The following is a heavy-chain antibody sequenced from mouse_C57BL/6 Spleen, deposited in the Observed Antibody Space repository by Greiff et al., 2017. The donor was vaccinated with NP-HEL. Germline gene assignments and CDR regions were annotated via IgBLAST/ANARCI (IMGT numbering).Heavy chain of an antibody. V-gene: IGHV1-7*01. Sequence: QVQLQQSGAELAKPGASVKLSCKASGYPFTSYWMHWVKQRPGQGLEWIGYINPSSGYTKYNQKFKDKATLTADKSSSTAYIQLSSLPYEDSAVYCCARIPGYGSNSAWCAYWGQGTLVTVSA. D-gene: IGHD2-10*02. CDR3: ARIPGYGSNSAWCAY. CDR1: GYPFTSYW. CDR2: INPSSGYT. J-gene: IGHJ3*01.